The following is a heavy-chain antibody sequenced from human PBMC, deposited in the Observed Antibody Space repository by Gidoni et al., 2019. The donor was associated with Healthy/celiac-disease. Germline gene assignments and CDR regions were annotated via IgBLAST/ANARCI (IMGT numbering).Heavy chain of an antibody. Sequence: EVQLVESGGGLVQPGGSLILSCAASVFTFSAHYVDWVRQAPGKGLEWVGRTRNRPNNYTTEDAASVKGRFTISRDESKKSLYLQMNSLKTEDTAVYYCASPQMVATDHAFDIWGRGTMVTVSS. V-gene: IGHV3-72*01. CDR3: ASPQMVATDHAFDI. CDR1: VFTFSAHY. D-gene: IGHD5-12*01. CDR2: TRNRPNNYTT. J-gene: IGHJ3*02.